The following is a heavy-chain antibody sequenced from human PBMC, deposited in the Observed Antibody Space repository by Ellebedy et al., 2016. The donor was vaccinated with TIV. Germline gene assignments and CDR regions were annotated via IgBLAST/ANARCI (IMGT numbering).Heavy chain of an antibody. CDR3: VSSASMDAFDL. Sequence: SETLSLTCAVSGGSLSDNYRTWIRQPPGKGLEWIGYLYYTGSTNYNPSLKSRVTISVNTPRNQFSLKLSSVTAADTAVYYCVSSASMDAFDLWGQGTMVTVSS. J-gene: IGHJ3*01. D-gene: IGHD3-16*01. CDR2: LYYTGST. CDR1: GGSLSDNY. V-gene: IGHV4-59*01.